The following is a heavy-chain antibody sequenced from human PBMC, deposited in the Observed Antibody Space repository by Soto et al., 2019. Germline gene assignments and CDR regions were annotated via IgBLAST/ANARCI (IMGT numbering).Heavy chain of an antibody. Sequence: ASVKVSCKASGYTFTSYAMHWVRQAPGQRLEWMGWINAGNGHTKYSQKFQGRVTITRDTSASTAYMELSSLRSEGTAVYYCARGRIVGGTTDVWGQGTTVTVSS. V-gene: IGHV1-3*01. J-gene: IGHJ6*02. CDR3: ARGRIVGGTTDV. CDR2: INAGNGHT. D-gene: IGHD1-26*01. CDR1: GYTFTSYA.